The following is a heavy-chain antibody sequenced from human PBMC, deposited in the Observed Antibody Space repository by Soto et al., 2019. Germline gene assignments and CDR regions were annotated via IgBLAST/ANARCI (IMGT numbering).Heavy chain of an antibody. CDR2: INHVGGT. Sequence: SETLSLTCAVYGGFLSESYWTWIRQPPGKGLEWIGEINHVGGTNYNPSLKSRVTMSVDTSQNQFSLRLISVTAADTAMYFCVRIRYQLPSSVLWLDPWGQGTPVTVTS. CDR1: GGFLSESY. CDR3: VRIRYQLPSSVLWLDP. J-gene: IGHJ5*02. D-gene: IGHD3-16*01. V-gene: IGHV4-34*01.